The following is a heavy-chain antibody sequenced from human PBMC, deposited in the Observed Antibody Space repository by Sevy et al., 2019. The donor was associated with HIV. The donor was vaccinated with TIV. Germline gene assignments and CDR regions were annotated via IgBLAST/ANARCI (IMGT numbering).Heavy chain of an antibody. CDR3: AKDFYDSSGYYPMEAFDI. D-gene: IGHD3-22*01. J-gene: IGHJ3*02. Sequence: GGSLRLSCAASGFTFTTYAMGWVRQAPGKGLKWVSTLSGSGASTYYADSVKGRFTISRDNSKNTLFLRMDSLRAEDTAVYYCAKDFYDSSGYYPMEAFDIWGQGTMVTVSS. V-gene: IGHV3-23*01. CDR2: LSGSGAST. CDR1: GFTFTTYA.